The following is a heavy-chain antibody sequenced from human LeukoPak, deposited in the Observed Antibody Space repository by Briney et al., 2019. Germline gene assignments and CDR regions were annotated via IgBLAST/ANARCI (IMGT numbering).Heavy chain of an antibody. D-gene: IGHD3-10*01. J-gene: IGHJ4*02. V-gene: IGHV4-39*01. CDR2: IYYSGNT. CDR3: TRGRWFGESEY. Sequence: PSETLSLTCTVSGDSISRSSHYWGWIRQPPGKGLEWLGSIYYSGNTYYNPSPKSRVTISIDKANNQFSLKLTSVTAADRAVYYCTRGRWFGESEYWGQGTLVTVSS. CDR1: GDSISRSSHY.